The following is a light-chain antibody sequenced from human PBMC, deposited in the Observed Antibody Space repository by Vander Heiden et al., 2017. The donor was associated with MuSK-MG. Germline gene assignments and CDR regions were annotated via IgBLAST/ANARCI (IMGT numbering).Light chain of an antibody. CDR1: QSLRRW. CDR2: QAS. V-gene: IGKV1-5*03. Sequence: DIQMTQSPSTLSASVGDRVTITCRASQSLRRWLAWYQQKPGKAPKLLIYQASTLESGVPSRFSGSVSGTEFTLTISSLQPDDFATYYCQQYNSDSLTITFGGGIKVEIK. J-gene: IGKJ4*01. CDR3: QQYNSDSLTIT.